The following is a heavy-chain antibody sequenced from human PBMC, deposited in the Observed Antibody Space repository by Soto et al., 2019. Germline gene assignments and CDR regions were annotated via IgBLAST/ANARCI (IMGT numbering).Heavy chain of an antibody. CDR3: ARECHYYDSSGYYRYYFDY. V-gene: IGHV1-46*01. D-gene: IGHD3-22*01. CDR1: GYTFTSYY. J-gene: IGHJ4*02. CDR2: INPSGGST. Sequence: ASVKVSCKASGYTFTSYYMHWVRQAPGQGLEWVGIINPSGGSTSYAQKFQGRVTMTRDTSTSTVYMELSSLRSEDTAVYYCARECHYYDSSGYYRYYFDYWGQGTLVTVSS.